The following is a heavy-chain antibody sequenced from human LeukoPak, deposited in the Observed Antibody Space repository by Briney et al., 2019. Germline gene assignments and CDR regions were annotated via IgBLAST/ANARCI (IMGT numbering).Heavy chain of an antibody. V-gene: IGHV3-23*01. D-gene: IGHD2-15*01. J-gene: IGHJ4*02. Sequence: GGSLRLSCAASGFTFSNYAMSWVRQAPGKGLDLVSGITASGGGPSSADSVKGRFTISRDNSKNMVYLQMNSLRDDDTAVYYCVKDGRTSAPCWGQGTLVTVSS. CDR2: ITASGGGP. CDR1: GFTFSNYA. CDR3: VKDGRTSAPC.